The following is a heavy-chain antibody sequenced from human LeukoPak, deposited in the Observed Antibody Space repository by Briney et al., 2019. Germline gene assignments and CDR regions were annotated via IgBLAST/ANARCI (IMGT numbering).Heavy chain of an antibody. D-gene: IGHD3-22*01. CDR1: GFTFSSYA. Sequence: GGSLRLSCAASGFTFSSYAMSWVRQAPGKGLEWVSAISYTGGDTYYADSVKGRFTISRDNSKNTLYLQMNSLRAEDTAVFYCARDGPVRGYYAQYYFDYWGQGTLVTVSS. J-gene: IGHJ4*02. CDR2: ISYTGGDT. V-gene: IGHV3-23*01. CDR3: ARDGPVRGYYAQYYFDY.